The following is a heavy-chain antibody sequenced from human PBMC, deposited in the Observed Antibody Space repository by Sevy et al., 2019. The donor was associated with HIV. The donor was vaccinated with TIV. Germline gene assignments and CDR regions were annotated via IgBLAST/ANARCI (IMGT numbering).Heavy chain of an antibody. J-gene: IGHJ4*02. V-gene: IGHV3-30*03. Sequence: GGSLRLSCAASGFRLSNHGMHWVRQAPGKGLEWLALVTYDGSNQYYADSVKGRFIGSRDNSRNLLFLQMNSLRGEDTAVYYCARRAPELQTDSWGQGTLVTVSS. CDR1: GFRLSNHG. CDR2: VTYDGSNQ. CDR3: ARRAPELQTDS. D-gene: IGHD1-26*01.